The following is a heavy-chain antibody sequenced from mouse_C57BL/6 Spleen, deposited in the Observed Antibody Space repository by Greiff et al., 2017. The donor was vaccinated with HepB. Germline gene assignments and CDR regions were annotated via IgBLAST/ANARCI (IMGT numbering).Heavy chain of an antibody. V-gene: IGHV1-18*01. CDR2: INPNNGGT. D-gene: IGHD1-1*01. J-gene: IGHJ3*01. CDR1: GYTFTDYN. Sequence: VQLQQSGPELVKPGASVKIPCKASGYTFTDYNMDWVKQSHGKSLEWIGDINPNNGGTIYNQKFKGKATLTVDKSSSTAYMELRSLTSEDTAVYYCARGGRNYYGSSQAWFAYWGQGTLVTVSA. CDR3: ARGGRNYYGSSQAWFAY.